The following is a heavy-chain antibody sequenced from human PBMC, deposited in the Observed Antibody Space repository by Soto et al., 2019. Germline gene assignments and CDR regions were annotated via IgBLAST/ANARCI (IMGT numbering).Heavy chain of an antibody. Sequence: PSETLSLTCTVSGFSVSSSSDYWGWIRQPPGKGLEWIEDIYYGGTTYYNPSLRSRVTISIDTSKNQVSLKLTSVTAADTAVYYCARQLPYSGYDGGWFDPWGQGTLVTVSS. J-gene: IGHJ5*02. D-gene: IGHD5-12*01. CDR3: ARQLPYSGYDGGWFDP. CDR1: GFSVSSSSDY. CDR2: IYYGGTT. V-gene: IGHV4-39*01.